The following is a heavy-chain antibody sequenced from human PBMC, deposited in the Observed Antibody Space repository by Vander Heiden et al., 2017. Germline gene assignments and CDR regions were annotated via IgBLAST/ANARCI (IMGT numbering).Heavy chain of an antibody. V-gene: IGHV3-23*01. CDR3: ACSGGGTIDY. Sequence: EGQLLESGGGLEQPGGSLSISCTASGFTFSSHAMSWGRQAPGKGLEWISTVSKDGSSTYYVGSVQGRFTISRDNSKNTQYLQMNSLRVEDTAIYYCACSGGGTIDYWGQGTLVSVSS. D-gene: IGHD6-19*01. CDR2: VSKDGSST. J-gene: IGHJ4*02. CDR1: GFTFSSHA.